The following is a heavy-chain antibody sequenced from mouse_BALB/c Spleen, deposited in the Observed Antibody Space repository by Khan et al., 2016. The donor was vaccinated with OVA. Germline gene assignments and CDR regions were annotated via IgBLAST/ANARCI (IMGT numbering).Heavy chain of an antibody. V-gene: IGHV3-2*02. CDR2: ISSTGGT. CDR1: GYSITSDYA. CDR3: ARSLYYSYGYALDC. D-gene: IGHD2-14*01. Sequence: EVKLLESGPGLVKPSQSLSLTCTVTGYSITSDYAWNWIRQFPGNKLEWMGYISSTGGTSYNPSLKSRISITRDSSKNQFFLQLKSVTTEDTATXYCARSLYYSYGYALDCWGRGTSVTVSS. J-gene: IGHJ4*01.